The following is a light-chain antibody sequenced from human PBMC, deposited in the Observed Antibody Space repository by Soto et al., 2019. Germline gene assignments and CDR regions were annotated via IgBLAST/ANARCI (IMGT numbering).Light chain of an antibody. Sequence: QSVLTQPPSASGSPGQSVTISCTGTSSEVGGYNYVSWYQQHPGKAPKLMISEVSKRPSGVPDRFSGSKSGNTASLNVSGLQAEDEDDYYCSSFAGNNNLVFGGGTKLTVL. CDR1: SSEVGGYNY. J-gene: IGLJ2*01. CDR2: EVS. V-gene: IGLV2-8*01. CDR3: SSFAGNNNLV.